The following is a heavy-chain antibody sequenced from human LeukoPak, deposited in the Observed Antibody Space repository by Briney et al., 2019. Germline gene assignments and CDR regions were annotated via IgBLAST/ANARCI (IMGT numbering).Heavy chain of an antibody. V-gene: IGHV3-21*01. CDR2: INTVATYI. CDR3: ARLRRNGDSGGFYYYYDY. CDR1: GFTFTSFS. Sequence: GGSLRLSCAAPGFTFTSFSFNRVRQAPGKGLECVSSINTVATYIYYADSVRGRFAISRDNAKNSVYLQMDSLRAEDTGVYYCARLRRNGDSGGFYYYYDYWGQGTLVTVSS. D-gene: IGHD3-22*01. J-gene: IGHJ4*02.